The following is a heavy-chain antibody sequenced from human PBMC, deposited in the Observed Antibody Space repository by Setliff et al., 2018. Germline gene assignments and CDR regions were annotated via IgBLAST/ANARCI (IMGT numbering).Heavy chain of an antibody. CDR2: IMPIFGST. V-gene: IGHV1-69*08. D-gene: IGHD2-21*01. CDR1: GGSFSSFS. J-gene: IGHJ5*02. CDR3: ARDRGGTAIANWFDR. Sequence: EASVKVSCKASGGSFSSFSIHWVRQAPGQGLEWMGRIMPIFGSTNYAQNFQGRVTITADKSTSTAYMDLSSLRSEDSAVYYCARDRGGTAIANWFDRWGQGTLVTVS.